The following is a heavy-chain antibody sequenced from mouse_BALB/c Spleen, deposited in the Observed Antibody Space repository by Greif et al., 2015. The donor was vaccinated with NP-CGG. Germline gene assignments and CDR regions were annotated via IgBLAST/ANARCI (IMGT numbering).Heavy chain of an antibody. CDR2: ISYDGSN. V-gene: IGHV3-6*02. J-gene: IGHJ4*01. CDR1: GYSITSGYY. D-gene: IGHD2-14*01. CDR3: ARGRAYYRYDDEGGYAMDY. Sequence: VQLQQSGPGLVKPSQSLSLTCSVTGYSITSGYYWNWIRQFPGNKLEWMGYISYDGSNNYNPSLKNRISITRDTSKNQFFLKLNSVTTEDTATYYCARGRAYYRYDDEGGYAMDYWGQGTSVTVSS.